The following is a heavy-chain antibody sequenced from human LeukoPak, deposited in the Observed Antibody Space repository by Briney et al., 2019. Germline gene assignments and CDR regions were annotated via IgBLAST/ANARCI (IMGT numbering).Heavy chain of an antibody. D-gene: IGHD3-22*01. V-gene: IGHV4-39*07. Sequence: SETLSLTCTVSGGSFSSSSYYWGWLRQPPGKGLEWIGSIFYSGSSYYNPSLKSRVTISIDTSRNQFSLKLGSVTAADTAVYYCARDAAGYYYDSSDYYPDSFAIWGQGTMVTVSS. CDR2: IFYSGSS. J-gene: IGHJ3*02. CDR3: ARDAAGYYYDSSDYYPDSFAI. CDR1: GGSFSSSSYY.